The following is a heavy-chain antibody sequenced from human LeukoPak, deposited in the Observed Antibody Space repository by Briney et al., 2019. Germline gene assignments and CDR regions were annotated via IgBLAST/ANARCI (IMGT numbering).Heavy chain of an antibody. J-gene: IGHJ6*02. CDR1: GYTFTTYG. D-gene: IGHD3-10*01. Sequence: ASVKVSCKGSGYTFTTYGIGWVRQAPGQGLEWMGWINANSGNTNYAQKFQGRLTMTTDTSTITAYMELRSLRSDDTAVYYCARDPYYYGSGSLYGMDVWGQGTTVTVSS. CDR3: ARDPYYYGSGSLYGMDV. V-gene: IGHV1-18*01. CDR2: INANSGNT.